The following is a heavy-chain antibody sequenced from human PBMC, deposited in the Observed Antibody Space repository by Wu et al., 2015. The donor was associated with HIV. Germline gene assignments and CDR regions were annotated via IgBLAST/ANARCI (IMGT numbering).Heavy chain of an antibody. V-gene: IGHV1-2*02. D-gene: IGHD3-9*01. Sequence: QSGPETKKPGASVKVSCQAFGYTFTDYNVHWVRQVPGQGLQWMGNINANSGRTNYAENFQGRVAMTRDTSVNTVYLELETLTSDDTALYFCARGDRFYAILTGYSKNWFDPWGQGTLVSVSS. CDR1: GYTFTDYN. CDR2: INANSGRT. J-gene: IGHJ5*02. CDR3: ARGDRFYAILTGYSKNWFDP.